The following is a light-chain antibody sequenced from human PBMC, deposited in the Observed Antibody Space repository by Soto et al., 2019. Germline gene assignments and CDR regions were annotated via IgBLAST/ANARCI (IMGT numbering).Light chain of an antibody. Sequence: EILMTQSPDTVSVSPGEGAELSCRASQSVGTRVAWYQQRPGQPPRLRICESSTRVTGVPARFSGSGSGTVVALTIGTLAPEDSAAYYRPQRKHWPPITFGQGTRLEIK. V-gene: IGKV3-11*01. CDR3: PQRKHWPPIT. J-gene: IGKJ5*01. CDR2: ESS. CDR1: QSVGTR.